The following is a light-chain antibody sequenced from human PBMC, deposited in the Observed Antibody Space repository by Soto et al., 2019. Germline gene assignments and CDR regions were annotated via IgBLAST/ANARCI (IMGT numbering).Light chain of an antibody. CDR3: MQGTHWPYT. Sequence: DVVMTQSPLSLPVTLGQPASISCRSTQSLVHSDGNTHLNWFQQRPGQSPRRLICKVSNRDSGVPDRFSGSASGTDFTLKISRVEAEDVGVYYCMQGTHWPYTFGQGTKPEIQ. V-gene: IGKV2-30*02. CDR2: KVS. CDR1: QSLVHSDGNTH. J-gene: IGKJ2*01.